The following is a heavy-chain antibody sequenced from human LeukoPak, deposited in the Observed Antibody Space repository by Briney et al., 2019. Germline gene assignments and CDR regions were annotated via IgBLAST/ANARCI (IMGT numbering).Heavy chain of an antibody. D-gene: IGHD3-10*01. J-gene: IGHJ4*02. CDR2: ISSSSSTI. CDR3: ARDYGSGNYYNRNDY. V-gene: IGHV3-48*02. CDR1: GFTFSSYS. Sequence: PGVSLRLSCAASGFTFSSYSMRWVRQAPGKGLEWVSYISSSSSTIYYADSVKGRFTISRDNAKNSLYLQMNSLRNEDTAVYYCARDYGSGNYYNRNDYWGQGTLVTVSS.